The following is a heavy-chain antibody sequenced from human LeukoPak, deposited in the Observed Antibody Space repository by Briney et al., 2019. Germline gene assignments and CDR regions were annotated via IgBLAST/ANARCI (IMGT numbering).Heavy chain of an antibody. CDR1: GYTFTSYG. CDR3: ARDPSNSGYDYLYYFDY. V-gene: IGHV1-18*01. Sequence: ASVKVSCKASGYTFTSYGISWVRQAPGQGLEWMGWISAYNGNTNYAQKLQGRVTMTTDTSTSTAYMELSRLRSDDTAVYYCARDPSNSGYDYLYYFDYWGQGTLVTVSS. CDR2: ISAYNGNT. D-gene: IGHD5-12*01. J-gene: IGHJ4*02.